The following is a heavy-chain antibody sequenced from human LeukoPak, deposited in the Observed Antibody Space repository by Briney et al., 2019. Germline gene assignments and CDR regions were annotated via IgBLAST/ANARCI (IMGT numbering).Heavy chain of an antibody. Sequence: GGSLRLSCAASGFTFSSYGMHWVRQAPGKGLEWVAFIRYDGSNKYYADSVKGRFTISRDNSKNTLYLQMNSLRAEDTAVYYCAREGYSSSWRQNWFDPWGQGTLVTVPS. CDR3: AREGYSSSWRQNWFDP. J-gene: IGHJ5*02. CDR1: GFTFSSYG. V-gene: IGHV3-30*02. D-gene: IGHD6-13*01. CDR2: IRYDGSNK.